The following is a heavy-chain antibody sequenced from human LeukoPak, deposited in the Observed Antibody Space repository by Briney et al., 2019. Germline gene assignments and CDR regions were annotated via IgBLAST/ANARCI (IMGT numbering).Heavy chain of an antibody. CDR3: ARGVDLTYYYDKGFDY. Sequence: GASVKVSCKASGYTFTSYGISWVRQAPGQGLEWMGWISAYNGNTNYAQKLQGRVTMTTDTSTSTAYMELSRLRSDDTAVYYCARGVDLTYYYDKGFDYWGQGTLVTVSS. D-gene: IGHD3-22*01. V-gene: IGHV1-18*01. CDR1: GYTFTSYG. CDR2: ISAYNGNT. J-gene: IGHJ4*02.